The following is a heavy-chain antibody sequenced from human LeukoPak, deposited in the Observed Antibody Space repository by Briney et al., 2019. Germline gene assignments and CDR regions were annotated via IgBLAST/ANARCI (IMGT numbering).Heavy chain of an antibody. D-gene: IGHD4-11*01. CDR3: AKDSDTVTLPFLSDFDY. CDR2: IKQGGSEK. V-gene: IGHV3-7*01. CDR1: GFIFNNYW. Sequence: PGGSLRLSCAASGFIFNNYWMSWVRQAPGKGLEWVANIKQGGSEKYYVDSVKGRFTISRDSAKNSVYLQMNSLRAEDTAVYYCAKDSDTVTLPFLSDFDYWGQGTLVTVSS. J-gene: IGHJ4*02.